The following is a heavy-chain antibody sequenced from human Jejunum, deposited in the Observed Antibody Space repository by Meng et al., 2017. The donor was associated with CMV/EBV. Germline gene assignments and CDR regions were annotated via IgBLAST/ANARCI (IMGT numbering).Heavy chain of an antibody. CDR1: GGSFSGYY. D-gene: IGHD2-2*01. CDR2: LNHSGSA. CDR3: ARYYCASSNCYPFDS. Sequence: YGGSFSGYYWSWIRQSPGQGLKWIGQLNHSGSASYHPSLRRRVTISEDTSKNPFSLRLTSVTAADTATYYCARYYCASSNCYPFDSWGQGELVTVSS. J-gene: IGHJ4*02. V-gene: IGHV4-34*01.